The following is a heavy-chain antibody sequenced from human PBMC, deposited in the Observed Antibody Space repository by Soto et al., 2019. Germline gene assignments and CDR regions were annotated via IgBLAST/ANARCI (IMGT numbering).Heavy chain of an antibody. Sequence: ESLTISFTGSGYSFTSYWIGLVRQMPGKGLESMGIMYPGDSETRYSPSFQGQVTISADKSISTAYLQWSSLKASDTAIYYCERHGLYGSDWDGLDVWGQGTKVTVYS. V-gene: IGHV5-51*01. CDR2: MYPGDSET. D-gene: IGHD2-2*02. CDR1: GYSFTSYW. J-gene: IGHJ6*02. CDR3: ERHGLYGSDWDGLDV.